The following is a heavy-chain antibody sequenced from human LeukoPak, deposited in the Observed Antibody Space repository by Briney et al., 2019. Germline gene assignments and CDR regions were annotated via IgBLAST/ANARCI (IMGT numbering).Heavy chain of an antibody. D-gene: IGHD5-18*01. CDR1: GFTFSSYS. Sequence: GGSLRLSCAASGFTFSSYSMNWVRQAPGKGLEWVSSISSSSSYIYYADSVKGRFTISRDNAKNSLYLQMNSLRAEDTAVYYCAREWASTAMADYWGQGTLVTVSS. J-gene: IGHJ4*02. CDR3: AREWASTAMADY. CDR2: ISSSSSYI. V-gene: IGHV3-21*01.